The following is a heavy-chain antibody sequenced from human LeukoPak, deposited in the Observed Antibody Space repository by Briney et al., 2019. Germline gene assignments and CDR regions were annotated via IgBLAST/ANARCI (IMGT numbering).Heavy chain of an antibody. CDR1: GFTFSSYR. CDR2: INSDGRST. J-gene: IGHJ4*02. Sequence: GGSLRLSCAAPGFTFSSYRMHWVRQAPGKGLVWVSRINSDGRSTSYADSMWARFTTSRDNSNNTLYLQMNNLRVEDTAVYYCAKATGSWGPNDYWGQGALVTVSS. D-gene: IGHD7-27*01. CDR3: AKATGSWGPNDY. V-gene: IGHV3-74*01.